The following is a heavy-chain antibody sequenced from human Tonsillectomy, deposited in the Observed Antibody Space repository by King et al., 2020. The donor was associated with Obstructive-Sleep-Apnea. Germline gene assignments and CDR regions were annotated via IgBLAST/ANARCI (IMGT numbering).Heavy chain of an antibody. V-gene: IGHV4-59*01. D-gene: IGHD3-22*01. Sequence: QVQLQESGPGLVKPSETLSLTCTVSGGSISSYYWSWIRQPPGKGLEWIGYIYYSGSTNYNPSLKSRGTISVDTSKNQFSLKLSSVTAAATAVYYCARGLRITMIVVGTDAFDIWGQGTMVTVSS. CDR3: ARGLRITMIVVGTDAFDI. J-gene: IGHJ3*02. CDR2: IYYSGST. CDR1: GGSISSYY.